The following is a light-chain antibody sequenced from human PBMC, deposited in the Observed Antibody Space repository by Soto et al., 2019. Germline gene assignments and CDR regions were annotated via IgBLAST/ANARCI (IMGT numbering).Light chain of an antibody. J-gene: IGKJ2*01. CDR1: QTFSSN. Sequence: EVVLTQSPGTLSLSPGERATLSCRASQTFSSNFLAWYQHKPGQAPRLLIYGTSTRATGIPDRFSGSGSGTDFTLTISSLQSEDFAVYYCQHYNNWPMYTFGQGTKLEIK. CDR3: QHYNNWPMYT. V-gene: IGKV3D-15*01. CDR2: GTS.